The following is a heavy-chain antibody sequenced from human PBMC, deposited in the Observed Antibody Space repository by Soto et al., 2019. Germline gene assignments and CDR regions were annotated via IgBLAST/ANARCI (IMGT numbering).Heavy chain of an antibody. CDR3: ATEKIAVAGTFFDY. Sequence: ASVKVSCKVSGYTLTELSMHWVRQAPGKGLEWMGGFDPEDGGTIYAQKFQGRVTMTEDTSTDTAYMELSSLRSEDTAVYYCATEKIAVAGTFFDYWGQGTLVTVSS. CDR1: GYTLTELS. V-gene: IGHV1-24*01. D-gene: IGHD6-19*01. J-gene: IGHJ4*02. CDR2: FDPEDGGT.